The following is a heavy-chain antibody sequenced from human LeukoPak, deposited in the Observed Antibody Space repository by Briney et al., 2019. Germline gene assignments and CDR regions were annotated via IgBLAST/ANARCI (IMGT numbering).Heavy chain of an antibody. J-gene: IGHJ4*02. Sequence: GGSLRLSCAASGFTFSSYAMSWVRQAPGKGLEWVSTISGGGGSTYYADSVKGRFTISRDNSKNTLYLQMNSLRAEDTAVYYCAKDLSHDRAHYFDYWGQGTLVTVSS. CDR1: GFTFSSYA. V-gene: IGHV3-23*01. D-gene: IGHD3-22*01. CDR2: ISGGGGST. CDR3: AKDLSHDRAHYFDY.